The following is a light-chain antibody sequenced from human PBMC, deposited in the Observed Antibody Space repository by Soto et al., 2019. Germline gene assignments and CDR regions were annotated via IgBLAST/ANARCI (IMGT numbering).Light chain of an antibody. CDR1: QSVSSN. CDR3: QPYNNWQLT. Sequence: EIVMTQSPATLSVSPGERATLSCRASQSVSSNLAWYQQKPGQAPRLLIYGASTRATGIPARLSGSGSGTEVTLTINSLQSEDFAVYYCQPYNNWQLTFGGGTKVDIK. J-gene: IGKJ4*01. CDR2: GAS. V-gene: IGKV3-15*01.